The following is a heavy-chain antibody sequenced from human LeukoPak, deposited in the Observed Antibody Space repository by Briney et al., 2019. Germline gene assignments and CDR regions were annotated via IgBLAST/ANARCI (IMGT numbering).Heavy chain of an antibody. J-gene: IGHJ4*02. V-gene: IGHV3-30*02. CDR3: AKLGCSSTSCYQYQVGY. Sequence: GGSLRLSCAASGFTFSSYGMRWVRQAPGKGLEWVTFIRYDGRNKYYADSVKGRFTISRDNSKNTLYLQMNSLRAEDTAVYYCAKLGCSSTSCYQYQVGYWGQGTLVTVSS. D-gene: IGHD2-2*01. CDR1: GFTFSSYG. CDR2: IRYDGRNK.